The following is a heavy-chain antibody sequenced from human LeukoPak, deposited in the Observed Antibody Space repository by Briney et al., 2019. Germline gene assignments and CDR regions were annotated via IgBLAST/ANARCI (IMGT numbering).Heavy chain of an antibody. V-gene: IGHV4-59*01. Sequence: SETLSLTGTVSGGSISSYYWSWIRQPPVKGREWIGYIYYIGTTNYNPSLTSRVTISVDTSRNQFSLKLSSVTAADTAVYYCARGPYSGSYYSAFDIWGQGTMVTVSS. CDR3: ARGPYSGSYYSAFDI. D-gene: IGHD1-26*01. CDR1: GGSISSYY. J-gene: IGHJ3*02. CDR2: IYYIGTT.